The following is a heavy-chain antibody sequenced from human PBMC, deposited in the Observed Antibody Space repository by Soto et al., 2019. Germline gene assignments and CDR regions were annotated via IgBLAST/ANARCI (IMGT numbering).Heavy chain of an antibody. CDR1: GFTFSSYG. CDR3: FGNLFWRGY. CDR2: ISHDGSNR. J-gene: IGHJ4*02. V-gene: IGHV3-30*03. D-gene: IGHD3-16*01. Sequence: QVQLVESGGGVVQPGRSLRLSCAASGFTFSSYGMHWVRQAPGKGLEWISLISHDGSNRYYADSVKGRFTISRDNSNNTLFLQLNSLRSEDTGMYYCFGNLFWRGYWGQGALVTVSS.